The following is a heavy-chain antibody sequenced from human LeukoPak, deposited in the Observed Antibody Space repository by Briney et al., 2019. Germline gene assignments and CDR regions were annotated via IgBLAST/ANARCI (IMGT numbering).Heavy chain of an antibody. CDR3: AKVHYDYVWGSYRPLYYYGMDV. J-gene: IGHJ6*02. D-gene: IGHD3-16*02. Sequence: GGSLRLSCTASGFTFGDHAMSWVRQAPGKGLEWVSAISGSGGSTYYADSVKGRFTISRDNSKNTLYLQMNSLRAEDTAVYYCAKVHYDYVWGSYRPLYYYGMDVWGQGTTVTVSS. V-gene: IGHV3-23*01. CDR1: GFTFGDHA. CDR2: ISGSGGST.